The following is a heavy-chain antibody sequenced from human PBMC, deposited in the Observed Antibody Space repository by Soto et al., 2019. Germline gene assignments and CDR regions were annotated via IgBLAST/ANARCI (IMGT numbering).Heavy chain of an antibody. Sequence: QVQLVQSGAEVKKPGSSVKVSCKASGGTFSSYAISWVRQAPGQGLEWMGGIIPIFGTANYAQKFQGRVTITADKATSTAYMELGSLRSEDTAGYYCARAAVVPAAIPPARAFDIWGQGTMITVSS. D-gene: IGHD2-2*02. CDR3: ARAAVVPAAIPPARAFDI. J-gene: IGHJ3*02. CDR2: IIPIFGTA. CDR1: GGTFSSYA. V-gene: IGHV1-69*06.